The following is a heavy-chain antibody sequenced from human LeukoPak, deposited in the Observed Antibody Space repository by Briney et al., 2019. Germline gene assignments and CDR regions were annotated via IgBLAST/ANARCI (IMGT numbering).Heavy chain of an antibody. CDR2: IYPGDSDT. Sequence: GESLKISCKGSGYSFTSYWIGWVRQMPGKGLEWMGIIYPGDSDTRYSPSFQGQVTISADKSISTAYLQWSSLKASDTAMYYCARRLTVRGKEYYFAYWGQGTLVTVSS. CDR3: ARRLTVRGKEYYFAY. CDR1: GYSFTSYW. J-gene: IGHJ4*02. V-gene: IGHV5-51*01. D-gene: IGHD3-10*01.